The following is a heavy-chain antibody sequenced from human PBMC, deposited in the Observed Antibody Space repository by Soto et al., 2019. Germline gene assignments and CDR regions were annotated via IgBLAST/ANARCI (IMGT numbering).Heavy chain of an antibody. CDR2: INSDGSST. Sequence: GGSLRLSCAASGFTFSSYWMHWVRQAPGKGLVWVSRINSDGSSTSYADSVKGRFTISRDNAKNTLYLQMNSLRAEDTAVYYCARGPASPYYDFWSGSDYWGQGTLVTVSS. V-gene: IGHV3-74*01. J-gene: IGHJ4*02. CDR3: ARGPASPYYDFWSGSDY. CDR1: GFTFSSYW. D-gene: IGHD3-3*01.